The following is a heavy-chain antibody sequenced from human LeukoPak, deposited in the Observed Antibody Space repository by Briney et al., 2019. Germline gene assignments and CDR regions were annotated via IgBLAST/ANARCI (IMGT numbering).Heavy chain of an antibody. CDR1: GASISSYY. V-gene: IGHV4-59*01. J-gene: IGHJ5*02. CDR3: ARVVVVPAAINWFDP. CDR2: IYYSGST. Sequence: PSETLSLTCTVAGASISSYYWSWIRQPPGKGLEWLGYIYYSGSTNYNPSLKSRVTISVDTSKNQLSLKLSSVTAADTAVYYCARVVVVPAAINWFDPWGQGTLVTVSS. D-gene: IGHD2-2*01.